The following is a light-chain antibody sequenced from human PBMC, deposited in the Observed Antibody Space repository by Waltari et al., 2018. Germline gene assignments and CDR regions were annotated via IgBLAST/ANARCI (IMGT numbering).Light chain of an antibody. V-gene: IGLV2-14*01. CDR3: AAWDDSLNGWV. J-gene: IGLJ3*02. Sequence: QSALTQPASVSGSPGQSIPISCTGTSLAVGGFNYVSWYQQRPGKAPKPIIYVVSNRPSGVSKRFSGSKSGNTASLTISGLQSEDEADYYCAAWDDSLNGWVFGGGTKLTVL. CDR1: SLAVGGFNY. CDR2: VVS.